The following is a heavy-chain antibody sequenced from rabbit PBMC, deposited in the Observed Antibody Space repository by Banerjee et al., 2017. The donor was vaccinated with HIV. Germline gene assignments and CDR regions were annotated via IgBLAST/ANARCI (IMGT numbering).Heavy chain of an antibody. J-gene: IGHJ4*01. CDR3: ARDRGDDYGDYYFNL. CDR2: IYGGSSGST. CDR1: GFSFSSNDF. D-gene: IGHD2-1*01. V-gene: IGHV1S40*01. Sequence: QSLEESGGDLVKPGASLTLTCTASGFSFSSNDFMCWVRQAPGKGLEWIACIYGGSSGSTYYASWAKGRFTISKTSSTTVTLQMTSLTAADTATYFCARDRGDDYGDYYFNLWGPGTLVTVS.